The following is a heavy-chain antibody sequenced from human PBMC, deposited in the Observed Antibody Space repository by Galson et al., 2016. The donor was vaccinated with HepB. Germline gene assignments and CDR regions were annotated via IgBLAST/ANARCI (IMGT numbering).Heavy chain of an antibody. Sequence: SLRLSCAVSGLTFSEYWMTWVRQAPGKGLEWVANINQDGSDKSYVDSMKGRFTISRDNAKNSLYLQMNSQRAEDTAVYYCASIFRYSSSQHPGYWGQGTLVTVSS. D-gene: IGHD6-13*01. J-gene: IGHJ4*02. CDR1: GLTFSEYW. CDR3: ASIFRYSSSQHPGY. CDR2: INQDGSDK. V-gene: IGHV3-7*03.